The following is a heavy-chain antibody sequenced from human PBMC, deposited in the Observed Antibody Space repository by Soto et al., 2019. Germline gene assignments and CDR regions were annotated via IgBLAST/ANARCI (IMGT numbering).Heavy chain of an antibody. Sequence: ESGGGVVQPGRSLRLSCAASGSTFSDYGMHWVRQAPGKGLDWVAIISYDGRNKIYADSAKGRFTVSRDNSKNTMFLEMNSLRTEDTAVYYCAKSAGDEGGMDVWGQGTTVTVSS. J-gene: IGHJ6*02. CDR3: AKSAGDEGGMDV. CDR2: ISYDGRNK. CDR1: GSTFSDYG. V-gene: IGHV3-30*18. D-gene: IGHD2-21*01.